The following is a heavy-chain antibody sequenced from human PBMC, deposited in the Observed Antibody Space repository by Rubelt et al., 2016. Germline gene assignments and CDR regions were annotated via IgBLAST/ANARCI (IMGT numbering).Heavy chain of an antibody. Sequence: QVQLQESGPGLVKPSETLSLTCTVSGGSISSYYWSWIRQPPGKGLEWIGYIYYSGSTNYNPSLKSLVTISVETSNNQFSLKLSSVTAADTAVYYCARKGPGDCSSTSCYRYFDLWGRGTLVTVSS. CDR2: IYYSGST. V-gene: IGHV4-59*12. J-gene: IGHJ2*01. CDR1: GGSISSYY. CDR3: ARKGPGDCSSTSCYRYFDL. D-gene: IGHD2-2*01.